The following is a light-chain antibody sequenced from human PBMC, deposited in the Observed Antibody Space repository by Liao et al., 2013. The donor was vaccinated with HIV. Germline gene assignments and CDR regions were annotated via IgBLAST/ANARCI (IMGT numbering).Light chain of an antibody. CDR1: NVASKS. CDR3: QVWDSSSDHPV. J-gene: IGLJ2*01. V-gene: IGLV3-21*04. CDR2: YDS. Sequence: SYELTQPPSVSVAPGKTASITCGGNNVASKSVHWYQQKPGQAPVLVIYYDSDRPSGIPERFSGSNSGNTATLTISRVEAGDEADYYCQVWDSSSDHPVFGGGTKLTVL.